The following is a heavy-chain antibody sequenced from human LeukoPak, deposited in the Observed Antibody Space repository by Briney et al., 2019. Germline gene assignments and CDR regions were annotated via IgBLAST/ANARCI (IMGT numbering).Heavy chain of an antibody. Sequence: PGGSLRLSCAASGFTVSSNYMSWVRQAPGKGLEWVSVIYSGGSTYYADSVKGRFTISRDNSKNTLYLQMSSLRAEDTAVYYCARARTTYYYDSSGYYFDYWGQGTLVTVSS. CDR1: GFTVSSNY. CDR2: IYSGGST. D-gene: IGHD3-22*01. J-gene: IGHJ4*02. CDR3: ARARTTYYYDSSGYYFDY. V-gene: IGHV3-53*01.